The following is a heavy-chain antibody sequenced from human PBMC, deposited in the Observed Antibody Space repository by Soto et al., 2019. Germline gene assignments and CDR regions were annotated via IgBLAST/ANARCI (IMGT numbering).Heavy chain of an antibody. J-gene: IGHJ3*02. D-gene: IGHD2-8*01. V-gene: IGHV3-33*01. CDR2: IWYDGSNK. Sequence: PGGSLRLSCAASGFTFSSYGMHWVRQAPGKGLEWVAGIWYDGSNKYYADSVKGRFTISRDNSKNTLYLQMNSLRAEDTAVYYCARDQWYCTNGVCPDDAFDIWGQGTMVTVSS. CDR1: GFTFSSYG. CDR3: ARDQWYCTNGVCPDDAFDI.